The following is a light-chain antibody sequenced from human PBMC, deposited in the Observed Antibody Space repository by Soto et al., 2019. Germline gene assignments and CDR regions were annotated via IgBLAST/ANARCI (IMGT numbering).Light chain of an antibody. CDR3: PTWGTGIVI. CDR1: SGHSNYA. Sequence: QSVLTQSPSASASLGASVKLTCTLSSGHSNYAIAWHQQQPETGPRYLIKLDRDGSHSKGDGSRNRFSGSSSGAERYLTISSLQSEDEADYYCPTWGTGIVIFGGGTKLTVL. CDR2: LDRDGSH. V-gene: IGLV4-69*01. J-gene: IGLJ2*01.